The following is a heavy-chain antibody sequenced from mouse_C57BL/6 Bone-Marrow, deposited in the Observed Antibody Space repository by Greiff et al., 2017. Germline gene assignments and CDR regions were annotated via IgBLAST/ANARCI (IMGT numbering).Heavy chain of an antibody. V-gene: IGHV1-55*01. CDR1: GYTFTSYW. CDR3: ARGDYDGYYPFDY. D-gene: IGHD2-3*01. CDR2: IYPGSGST. Sequence: QVQLQQPGAELVKPGASVKMSCKASGYTFTSYWITWVKQRPGQGLEWIGDIYPGSGSTTYNEKFKSKATLTVDTSSSTAYLQLSSLTSEDSAVYDGARGDYDGYYPFDYWGQGTTLTVSS. J-gene: IGHJ2*01.